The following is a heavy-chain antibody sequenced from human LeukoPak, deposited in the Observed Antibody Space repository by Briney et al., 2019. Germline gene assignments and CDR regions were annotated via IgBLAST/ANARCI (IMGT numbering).Heavy chain of an antibody. CDR3: ARGAGSGEEWYFDL. J-gene: IGHJ2*01. D-gene: IGHD6-19*01. CDR2: VSSGSPSL. Sequence: GRSLRLSCAASGFTFSTYSLNWVRQAPGKGLEWVSSVSSGSPSLLYADSVKGRFTISRDNAKNSLYLQMNSLRAEDTAVYWCARGAGSGEEWYFDLWGRGTRVTVSS. CDR1: GFTFSTYS. V-gene: IGHV3-21*01.